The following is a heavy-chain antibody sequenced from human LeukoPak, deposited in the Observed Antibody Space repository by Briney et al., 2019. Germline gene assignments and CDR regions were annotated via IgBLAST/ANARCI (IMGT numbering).Heavy chain of an antibody. CDR2: ISAYNGNT. D-gene: IGHD6-19*01. V-gene: IGHV1-18*01. CDR1: GYTLTSYG. Sequence: ASVKVSCKASGYTLTSYGISWVRQAPGQGLEWMGWISAYNGNTNYAQKLQGRVTMTTDTSTSTAYMELRSLRSDDTAVYYCARDRKLRYSSGWYGGGGMDVWGQGTTVTVSS. CDR3: ARDRKLRYSSGWYGGGGMDV. J-gene: IGHJ6*02.